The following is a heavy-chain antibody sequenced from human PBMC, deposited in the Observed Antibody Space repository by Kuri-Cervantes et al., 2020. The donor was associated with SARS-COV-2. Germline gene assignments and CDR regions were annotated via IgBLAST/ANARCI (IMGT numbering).Heavy chain of an antibody. V-gene: IGHV3-30*18. CDR2: RSDDGKKK. CDR1: GCSFSNYG. Sequence: GESLKISCASSGCSFSNYGMHWVRQAPGKGLEWVAVRSDDGKKKYYADSVQGRFTISRDNSKNTVYLQMNSLSSEDTAVYYCAKDRSYDFWSCLLDYWGQGTLVTVSS. J-gene: IGHJ4*02. D-gene: IGHD3-3*01. CDR3: AKDRSYDFWSCLLDY.